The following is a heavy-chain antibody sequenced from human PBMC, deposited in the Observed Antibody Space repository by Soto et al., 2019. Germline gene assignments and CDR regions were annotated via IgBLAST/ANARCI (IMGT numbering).Heavy chain of an antibody. J-gene: IGHJ1*01. CDR2: IDPSDSQT. D-gene: IGHD6-6*01. CDR1: GYSFAGYW. Sequence: PGESLKISCKGSGYSFAGYWITWVRQKPGKGLEWMGRIDPSDSQTYYSPSFQGQVTISADKSISTAYLQWTSLKASDTAIYYCSKFKYSTSVRYLQHWGQGTPVTVSS. V-gene: IGHV5-10-1*04. CDR3: SKFKYSTSVRYLQH.